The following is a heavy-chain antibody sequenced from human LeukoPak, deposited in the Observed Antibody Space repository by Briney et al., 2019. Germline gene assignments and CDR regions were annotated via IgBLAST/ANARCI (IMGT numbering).Heavy chain of an antibody. V-gene: IGHV4-39*07. Sequence: PSETLSLTCTVSGGSISSSSYYWGWIRQPPGKGLEWSGSIYYSGSTYYNPSLKSRVTISVDTSKNQFSLKLSSVTAADTAVYYCARSSSWYPNWFDPWGQGTLVTVSS. CDR1: GGSISSSSYY. CDR2: IYYSGST. D-gene: IGHD6-13*01. J-gene: IGHJ5*02. CDR3: ARSSSWYPNWFDP.